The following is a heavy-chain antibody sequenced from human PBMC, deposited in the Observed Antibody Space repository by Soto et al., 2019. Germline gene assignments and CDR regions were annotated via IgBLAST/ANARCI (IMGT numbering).Heavy chain of an antibody. Sequence: EVQLVESGGGLVQPGGSLTLSCAASGFTFSDYWMTWVRQASGKGLEWVGNIKKDGSEKYYMDSAEGRFTISRDNAMNSLYLQINSLRAEDTAVYYCARLIGRHSHAPSDYWGQGTLVTVSS. CDR1: GFTFSDYW. CDR2: IKKDGSEK. J-gene: IGHJ4*02. CDR3: ARLIGRHSHAPSDY. D-gene: IGHD5-18*01. V-gene: IGHV3-7*05.